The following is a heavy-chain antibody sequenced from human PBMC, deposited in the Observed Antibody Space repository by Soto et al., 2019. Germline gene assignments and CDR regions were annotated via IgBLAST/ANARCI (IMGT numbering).Heavy chain of an antibody. CDR1: GASISSSSFY. D-gene: IGHD3-16*02. CDR2: IYYDGST. Sequence: SETLSLTCTVSGASISSSSFYWGWIRQPPGKGLESIANIYYDGSTYYNPSLKSRVTISFDTSKNQFSLKLSSVTAADTAVYYCARFCWFVSSWVYYYGMDVWGQGTTVTVSS. CDR3: ARFCWFVSSWVYYYGMDV. J-gene: IGHJ6*02. V-gene: IGHV4-39*01.